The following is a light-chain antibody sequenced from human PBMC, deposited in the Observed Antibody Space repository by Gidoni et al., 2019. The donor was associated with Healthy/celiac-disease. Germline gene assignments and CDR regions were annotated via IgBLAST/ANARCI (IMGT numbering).Light chain of an antibody. V-gene: IGKV1-5*03. CDR2: KAS. CDR1: QSISSW. J-gene: IGKJ2*04. Sequence: DIQMTQSPSTLSASVGDRVTITCRASQSISSWLAWYQQKPGKAPKLLIYKASSLESGVPSGFSGSGSGTEFTLTISSLQPDDFATYYCQQYNSYPMCSFGQGTKLEIK. CDR3: QQYNSYPMCS.